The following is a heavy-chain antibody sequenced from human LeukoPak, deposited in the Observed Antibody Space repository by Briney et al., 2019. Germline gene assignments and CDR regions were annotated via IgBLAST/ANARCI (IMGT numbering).Heavy chain of an antibody. J-gene: IGHJ4*02. Sequence: TGGSLRLSCAASGFTFSSYAISWVRQAPGKGLEWVSAISGSGGSTYYADSVKGRFTISRDNSKNTLYLQMNSLRAEDTAVYYCAKDGQWLVTFDYWGQGTLVTVSS. CDR1: GFTFSSYA. V-gene: IGHV3-23*01. CDR3: AKDGQWLVTFDY. CDR2: ISGSGGST. D-gene: IGHD6-19*01.